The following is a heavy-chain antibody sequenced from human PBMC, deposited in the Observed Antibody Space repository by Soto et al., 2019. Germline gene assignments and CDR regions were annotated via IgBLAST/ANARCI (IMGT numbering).Heavy chain of an antibody. CDR3: ARGRLYSSSSGNNWFDP. CDR2: IYYSGST. CDR1: GGSISSGGYY. V-gene: IGHV4-31*03. J-gene: IGHJ5*02. Sequence: ASETLSLTCTVSGGSISSGGYYWSWIRQHPGKGLEWIGYIYYSGSTYYNPSLKSRVTISVDTSKNQFSLKLSSVTAADTAVYYCARGRLYSSSSGNNWFDPWGQGTLVTVSS. D-gene: IGHD6-6*01.